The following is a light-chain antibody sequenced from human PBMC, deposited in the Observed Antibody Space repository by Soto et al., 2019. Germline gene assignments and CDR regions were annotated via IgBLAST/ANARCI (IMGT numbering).Light chain of an antibody. V-gene: IGKV3-20*01. Sequence: IVLTQSPGILSLSPGDRATLSCRASQSVSSRALAWYQQKPAQAPRLLVYGASNRATGLPDRFSGSGSGTDFTLTISRLEPEDFAFYFCQQYGDSPVTFGGGT. CDR3: QQYGDSPVT. CDR1: QSVSSRA. CDR2: GAS. J-gene: IGKJ4*01.